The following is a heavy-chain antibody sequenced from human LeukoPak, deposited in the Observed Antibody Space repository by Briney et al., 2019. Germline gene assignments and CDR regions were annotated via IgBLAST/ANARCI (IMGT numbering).Heavy chain of an antibody. Sequence: ASVKVSCKASGYTFTDYFLHWVRQAPGQGLEWMGWINPKNGGTNYAQKFQGRVTMTSDTSISTGNMELSRLRYDDTAVYYWAKAYEYGWFDPWGQGTLVTVSS. CDR1: GYTFTDYF. CDR2: INPKNGGT. V-gene: IGHV1-2*02. J-gene: IGHJ5*02. D-gene: IGHD3-16*01. CDR3: AKAYEYGWFDP.